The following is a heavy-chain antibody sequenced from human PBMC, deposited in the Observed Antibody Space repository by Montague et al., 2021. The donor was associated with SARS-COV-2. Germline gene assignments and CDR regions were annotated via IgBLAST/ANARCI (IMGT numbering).Heavy chain of an antibody. V-gene: IGHV4-34*01. Sequence: SETLSLTCAVYGGSFSDYYWSWIRQPPGKGLEWIGEINHSGSTNYNPSLKSRVTISVDTSKNQFSLKLSSVTAADTAVYYCARVCPSAWRQLDCWGQGILVTVSS. J-gene: IGHJ4*02. D-gene: IGHD6-19*01. CDR3: ARVCPSAWRQLDC. CDR1: GGSFSDYY. CDR2: INHSGST.